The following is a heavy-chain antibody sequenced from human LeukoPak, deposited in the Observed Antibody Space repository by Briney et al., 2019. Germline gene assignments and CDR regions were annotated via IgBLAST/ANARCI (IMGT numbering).Heavy chain of an antibody. V-gene: IGHV3-23*01. CDR2: VLGGGGTT. Sequence: GGSLRLSCEASGFTFSTYTMNWVRQAPGRGLEWVSAVLGGGGTTYYADSVRGRFTISRDNSKNTVYLHMNSLRAEDTAIYYCAKDKVPDNRWNFDYWGQGTLVTVSS. CDR3: AKDKVPDNRWNFDY. J-gene: IGHJ4*02. CDR1: GFTFSTYT. D-gene: IGHD1-1*01.